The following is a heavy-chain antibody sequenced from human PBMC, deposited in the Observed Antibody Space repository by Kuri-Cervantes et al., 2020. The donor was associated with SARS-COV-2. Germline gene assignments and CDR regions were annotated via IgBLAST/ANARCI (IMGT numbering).Heavy chain of an antibody. D-gene: IGHD2-2*01. J-gene: IGHJ4*02. V-gene: IGHV4-39*02. CDR2: IYYSGST. CDR1: GGSISSSSYY. Sequence: ESLKISCTVSGGSISSSSYYWGWIRQPPGKGLEWIGSIYYSGSTYYNPSLKSRVTISVDTSKNQFSLKLSSVTAADTAVYYCAREFIVPAAIPDYWGQGTLVTVSS. CDR3: AREFIVPAAIPDY.